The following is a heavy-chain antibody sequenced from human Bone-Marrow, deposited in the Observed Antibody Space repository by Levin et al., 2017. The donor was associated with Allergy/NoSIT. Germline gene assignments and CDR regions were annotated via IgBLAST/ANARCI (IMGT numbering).Heavy chain of an antibody. CDR3: ATHPYSGGACYFDN. CDR1: GFTFSRFW. CDR2: IKQDGSEK. D-gene: IGHD2-21*02. J-gene: IGHJ4*02. Sequence: PGGSLRLSCVAASGFTFSRFWMSWVRQAPGKGLEWVANIKQDGSEKYYVDSVKSRFTISRDNAKNSLYLQMSSLRADDTAVYYCATHPYSGGACYFDNWGQGTLVTVSS. V-gene: IGHV3-7*01.